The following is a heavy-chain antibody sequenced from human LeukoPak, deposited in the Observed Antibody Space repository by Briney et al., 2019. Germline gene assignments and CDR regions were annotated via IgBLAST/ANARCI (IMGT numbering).Heavy chain of an antibody. CDR2: IKQDGSEK. V-gene: IGHV3-7*01. Sequence: GGSLRLSCAASGFTFSNAWMSWVRQAPGMGLEWVAKIKQDGSEKYYVDSVKGRFTISRDNAKNSLYLQMNSLRAEDTALYYCARVSYYPHDAFDIWGQGTMVTVSS. D-gene: IGHD2-8*01. J-gene: IGHJ3*02. CDR3: ARVSYYPHDAFDI. CDR1: GFTFSNAW.